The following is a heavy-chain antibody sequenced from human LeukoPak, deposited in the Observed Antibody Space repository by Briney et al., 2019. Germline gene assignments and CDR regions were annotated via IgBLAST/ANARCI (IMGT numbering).Heavy chain of an antibody. Sequence: GGSLRLSCAASGFTFSSYGMHWVRQAPGKGLEGVAVIWYDGSNKYYADSVKGRFTISRDNSKNTLYLQMNSLRAEDTAVYYCARDGGQLWFDHWGQGTLVTVSS. CDR1: GFTFSSYG. V-gene: IGHV3-33*01. CDR2: IWYDGSNK. J-gene: IGHJ5*02. D-gene: IGHD3-16*01. CDR3: ARDGGQLWFDH.